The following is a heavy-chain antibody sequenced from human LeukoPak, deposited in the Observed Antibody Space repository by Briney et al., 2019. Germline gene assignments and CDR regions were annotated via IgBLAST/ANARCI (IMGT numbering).Heavy chain of an antibody. J-gene: IGHJ5*02. CDR1: GFTFSDYY. CDR3: TRAVMVRGVIIPSWFDP. V-gene: IGHV3-49*03. Sequence: PGGSLRLSCAASGFTFSDYYMSWIRQAPGKGLEWVGFIRSKAYGGTTEYAASVKGRFTISRDDSKSIAYLQMNSLKTEDTAVYYCTRAVMVRGVIIPSWFDPWGQGTLVTVSS. D-gene: IGHD3-10*01. CDR2: IRSKAYGGTT.